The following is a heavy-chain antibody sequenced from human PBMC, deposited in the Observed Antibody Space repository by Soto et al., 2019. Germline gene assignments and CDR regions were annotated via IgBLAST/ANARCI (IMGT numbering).Heavy chain of an antibody. CDR3: ARTGTTWYFDY. CDR2: ITSSSSYI. Sequence: EVQLVESGGGLVKPGGSLRLSCAASGITCSTHSMNWVRQAPGKGLEWVSSITSSSSYIYYADSVKGRFTISRDNAKNSLYLQMNSLRAEDTAMYYCARTGTTWYFDYWGQGTLVTVSS. D-gene: IGHD1-1*01. CDR1: GITCSTHS. J-gene: IGHJ4*02. V-gene: IGHV3-21*01.